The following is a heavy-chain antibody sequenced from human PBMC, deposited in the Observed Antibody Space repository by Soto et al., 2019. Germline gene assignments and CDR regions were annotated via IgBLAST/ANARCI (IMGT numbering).Heavy chain of an antibody. CDR1: GFTFSNAW. Sequence: PGGSLRLSCAASGFTFSNAWMSWVRQAPGKGLEWVGRIKSKTDGGTTDYAAPVKGRFTISRDDSKNTLYLQMNSLKTEDTAVYYCTTDGAFRWFVPAAMEGWRYFYYWGQGNLVTVS. V-gene: IGHV3-15*01. CDR3: TTDGAFRWFVPAAMEGWRYFYY. D-gene: IGHD2-2*01. CDR2: IKSKTDGGTT. J-gene: IGHJ4*02.